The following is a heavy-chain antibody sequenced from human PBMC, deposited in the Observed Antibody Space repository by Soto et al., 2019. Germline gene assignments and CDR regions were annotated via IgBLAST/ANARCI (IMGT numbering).Heavy chain of an antibody. D-gene: IGHD1-20*01. V-gene: IGHV6-1*01. CDR3: ARGYNWNLGWFDP. CDR2: TYYRSKWYN. J-gene: IGHJ5*02. CDR1: GDSVSSNSAA. Sequence: TLSLTCAISGDSVSSNSAAWNWLRQSPSRGLEWLGRTYYRSKWYNDYAVSVKSRITINPDTSKNQFSLQLNSVTPEDTAVYYCARGYNWNLGWFDPWGQGTLVTVSS.